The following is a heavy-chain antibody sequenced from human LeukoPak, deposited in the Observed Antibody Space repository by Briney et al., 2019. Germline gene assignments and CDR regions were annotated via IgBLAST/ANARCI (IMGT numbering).Heavy chain of an antibody. CDR2: ISSSSSYI. CDR1: GFTFSSYS. J-gene: IGHJ4*02. V-gene: IGHV3-21*01. D-gene: IGHD2-2*01. CDR3: ARHIVVVPAPNDY. Sequence: GGSLRLSCAASGFTFSSYSMNWVRQAPGKGLEWVSSISSSSSYIYYADSVKGRFTISRDNAKNSLYLQMNSLRAEDTAVYYCARHIVVVPAPNDYWGQGTLVTVSS.